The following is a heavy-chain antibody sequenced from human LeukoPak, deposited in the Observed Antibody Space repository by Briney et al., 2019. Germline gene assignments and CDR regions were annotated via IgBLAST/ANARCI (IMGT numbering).Heavy chain of an antibody. Sequence: ASVKVSCKASGYTFTSYGITWVRQAPGQGLEWMGWISAHNGKTNYAQNFQGRVTMTTDTHTSTAYMELRSLRSDDTAVYYCARGDVVVSAAVRFDPWGQGTLVTVSS. D-gene: IGHD2-2*01. V-gene: IGHV1-18*01. J-gene: IGHJ5*02. CDR2: ISAHNGKT. CDR1: GYTFTSYG. CDR3: ARGDVVVSAAVRFDP.